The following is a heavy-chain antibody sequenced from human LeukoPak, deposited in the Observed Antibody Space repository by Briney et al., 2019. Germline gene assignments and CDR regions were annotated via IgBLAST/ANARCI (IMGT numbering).Heavy chain of an antibody. CDR1: GFTFSSYA. CDR2: ILYDGSNK. V-gene: IGHV3-30-3*01. CDR3: ARDPRYCSSTSCFEGFDY. D-gene: IGHD2-2*01. Sequence: GGSLRLSCAASGFTFSSYAMHWVRQAPGKGLEWVAVILYDGSNKYYADSVKGRFTISRDNSKNTLYLQMYSLRAEDTAVYYCARDPRYCSSTSCFEGFDYWGQGTLVTVSS. J-gene: IGHJ4*02.